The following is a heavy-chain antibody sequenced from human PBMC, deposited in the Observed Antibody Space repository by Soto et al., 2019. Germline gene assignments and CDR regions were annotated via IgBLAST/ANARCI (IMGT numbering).Heavy chain of an antibody. CDR1: GFTFSNYG. CDR3: AGIAVAGTGRGYFDC. D-gene: IGHD6-19*01. Sequence: QVQLVESGGGVVQPGRSLRLSCAASGFTFSNYGMHWVRQAPGKGLEWVAVIYSDGSNKYYADSVKGRFTISRDNSKNTLYLQMSSLRAEDTAVYYCAGIAVAGTGRGYFDCWGQGTLVTVSS. V-gene: IGHV3-33*01. J-gene: IGHJ4*02. CDR2: IYSDGSNK.